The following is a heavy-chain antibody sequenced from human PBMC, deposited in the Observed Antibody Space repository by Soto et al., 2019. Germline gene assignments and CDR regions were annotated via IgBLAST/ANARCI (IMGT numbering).Heavy chain of an antibody. CDR3: AGRQFWYCSGGRCYDWFDP. CDR1: CGSITSSNFY. CDR2: IYYSGST. V-gene: IGHV4-39*01. J-gene: IGHJ5*02. Sequence: SETLSLTCTVSCGSITSSNFYCGWIRQPPGKGLEWLGSIYYSGSTYYNPSLKSRVTISVDTSKNQFSLKLSSVTAADTAVYYCAGRQFWYCSGGRCYDWFDPWGQGTMVTVSS. D-gene: IGHD2-15*01.